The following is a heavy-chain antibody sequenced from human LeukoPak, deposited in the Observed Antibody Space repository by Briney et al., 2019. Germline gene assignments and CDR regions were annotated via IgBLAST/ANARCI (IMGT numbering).Heavy chain of an antibody. CDR3: ASHGYSSSWYFDY. CDR2: ITDSGGST. Sequence: GGSLRLSCAASAFTFSRYAMKWVRQAPGKGLEWVSGITDSGGSTYYADSVKGRFTISRDNSKNTLSLQMNSLRAEDTAVYYGASHGYSSSWYFDYWGPGTLVTVSS. V-gene: IGHV3-23*01. D-gene: IGHD6-13*01. J-gene: IGHJ4*02. CDR1: AFTFSRYA.